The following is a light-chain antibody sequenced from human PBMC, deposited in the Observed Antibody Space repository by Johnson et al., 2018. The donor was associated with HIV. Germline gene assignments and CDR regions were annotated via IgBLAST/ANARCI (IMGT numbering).Light chain of an antibody. J-gene: IGLJ1*01. V-gene: IGLV1-51*02. Sequence: QAVLTQPPSVSAAPGQRVTISCSGSSFNIGINFVSWYQQVPGTAPKLLICESNTRPSGLPNRFSGSKSGTSATLGITGLQTGDEADYYCGTWDSSLSVYGVGTGTKVTVL. CDR3: GTWDSSLSVYG. CDR2: ESN. CDR1: SFNIGINF.